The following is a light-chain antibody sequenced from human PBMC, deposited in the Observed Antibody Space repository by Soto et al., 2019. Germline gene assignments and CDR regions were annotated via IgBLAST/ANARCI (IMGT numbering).Light chain of an antibody. CDR2: AAS. J-gene: IGKJ1*01. CDR1: QGISSY. V-gene: IGKV1-9*01. Sequence: DIQMTQSPSSLSASVGDRVTITCRASQGISSYLAWYQQKPGKAPKLLIYAASTLQSGVPSRFSGSGSGTDFTLTISCLQSEDFATYYCQHYNSYSEAFGQGTKVDIK. CDR3: QHYNSYSEA.